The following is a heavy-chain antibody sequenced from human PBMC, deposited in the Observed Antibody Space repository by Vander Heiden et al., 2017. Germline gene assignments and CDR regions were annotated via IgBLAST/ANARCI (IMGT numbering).Heavy chain of an antibody. D-gene: IGHD7-27*01. CDR1: GFSFSNYD. Sequence: EVQLVESGGGLVQSGGSLSLSCAAAGFSFSNYDMHWVRQVTGKGLEWVSAVDTAGDTFYPASVKGRFTISREDATNSLYLQMNSLRAGDTAVYYCARVRWGSYESWGQGTLVTVSS. J-gene: IGHJ5*02. CDR2: VDTAGDT. V-gene: IGHV3-13*01. CDR3: ARVRWGSYES.